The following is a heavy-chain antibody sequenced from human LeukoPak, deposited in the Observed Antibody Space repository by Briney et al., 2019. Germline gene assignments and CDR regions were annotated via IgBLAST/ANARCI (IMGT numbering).Heavy chain of an antibody. CDR3: ARGRGSGTYYTRGYYMDV. D-gene: IGHD3-10*01. J-gene: IGHJ6*04. CDR2: INSSESTI. V-gene: IGHV3-48*03. Sequence: PGGSLRLSCAASRFTFSSYEMNWVRQGPGKGLEWVSYINSSESTIYYADSVKGRFTISRDNGKNSLYLQMNSLRAEDTAVYYCARGRGSGTYYTRGYYMDVWGKGTTVTISS. CDR1: RFTFSSYE.